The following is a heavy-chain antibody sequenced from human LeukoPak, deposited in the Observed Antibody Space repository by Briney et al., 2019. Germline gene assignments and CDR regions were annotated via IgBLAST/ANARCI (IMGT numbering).Heavy chain of an antibody. V-gene: IGHV3-23*01. CDR1: GFTFSSYA. CDR3: AKVKWKLIGYFDY. J-gene: IGHJ4*02. D-gene: IGHD1-20*01. CDR2: VDRSSDST. Sequence: GGSLRLSCAASGFTFSSYAMNWVRQAPGRGLEWVSAVDRSSDSTYYADSVKGRFTNSRDDSKSTLFLQMNSLRAEDTAVYFCAKVKWKLIGYFDYWGQGTLVTVSS.